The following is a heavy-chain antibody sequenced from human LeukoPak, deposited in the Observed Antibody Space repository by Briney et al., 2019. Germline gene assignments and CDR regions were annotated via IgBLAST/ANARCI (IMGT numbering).Heavy chain of an antibody. J-gene: IGHJ4*02. CDR3: AKRMGYNSGWYEGGGYYFDY. Sequence: GGSLRLSCAASGFTFSSYGMHWVRQAPGKGLEWVAFIRYDGSNKYYADSVKGRFTISRDNSKNTLYLQMNSLRAEDTAVYYCAKRMGYNSGWYEGGGYYFDYWGQGTLVTVSS. CDR2: IRYDGSNK. V-gene: IGHV3-30*02. D-gene: IGHD6-19*01. CDR1: GFTFSSYG.